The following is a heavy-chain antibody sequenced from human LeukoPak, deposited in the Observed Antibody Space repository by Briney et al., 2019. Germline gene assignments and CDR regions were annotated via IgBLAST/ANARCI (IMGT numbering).Heavy chain of an antibody. J-gene: IGHJ6*02. D-gene: IGHD3-16*01. CDR1: GYTFTSYY. Sequence: ASVKVSCKASGYTFTSYYMNWVRQAPGQGLEWMGITNPSGGSTSYAQKFQDRVAMTRDTSTSTVYMELSSLTSEDTAVYYCARDGASEGMDVWGQGTTVTVSS. CDR3: ARDGASEGMDV. CDR2: TNPSGGST. V-gene: IGHV1-46*01.